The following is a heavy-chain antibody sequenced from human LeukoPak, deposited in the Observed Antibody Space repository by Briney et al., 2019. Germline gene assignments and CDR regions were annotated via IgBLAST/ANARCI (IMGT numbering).Heavy chain of an antibody. CDR1: GYTITSYG. J-gene: IGHJ4*02. Sequence: GASVKVSCKASGYTITSYGISWVRQAPGQGLEWMGWISAYNGNTNYAQKLQGRVTMTTDTSTSTAYMELRSLRSDDTAVYYCAREGPYDSSGWPDYWGQGTLVTVSS. CDR2: ISAYNGNT. CDR3: AREGPYDSSGWPDY. D-gene: IGHD3-22*01. V-gene: IGHV1-18*01.